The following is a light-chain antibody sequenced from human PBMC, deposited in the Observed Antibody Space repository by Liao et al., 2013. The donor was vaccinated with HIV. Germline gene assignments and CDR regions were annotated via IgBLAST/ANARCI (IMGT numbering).Light chain of an antibody. V-gene: IGLV3-1*01. J-gene: IGLJ1*01. CDR1: MLGDNF. CDR2: QDT. Sequence: SYELTQPPSVSVSPGQTATITCSGDMLGDNFASWYQQRPGQSPVLVIYQDTSRPSGIPERFSGSSSGNTVTLTISETQVIDEADYYCQAWDSSTGVFGTGTKVTVL. CDR3: QAWDSSTGV.